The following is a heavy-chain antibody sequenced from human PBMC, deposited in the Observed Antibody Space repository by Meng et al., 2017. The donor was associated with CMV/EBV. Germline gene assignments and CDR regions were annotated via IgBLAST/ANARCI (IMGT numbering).Heavy chain of an antibody. J-gene: IGHJ6*02. CDR2: ISYDGSNK. D-gene: IGHD3-10*01. V-gene: IGHV3-30*04. CDR3: ARDLFTLRGQYYYGLDV. CDR1: GFTFSSYA. Sequence: SCAASGFTFSSYAMHWVRQAPGKGLEWVAVISYDGSNKYYADSVKGRFTISRDNAENSLFLQMNNLRAEDTAVYYCARDLFTLRGQYYYGLDVWGQGTTVTVSS.